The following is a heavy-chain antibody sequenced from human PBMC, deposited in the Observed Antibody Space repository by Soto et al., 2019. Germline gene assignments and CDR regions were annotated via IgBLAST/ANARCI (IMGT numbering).Heavy chain of an antibody. Sequence: QVQLRESGPGLVKPSETLSLTCTVSGGSISSYYWSWIRQPPGKGLEWIGYIYYSGSTNYNPSLKSRVTISVDTSKNQFSLKLSSVTAADTAVYYCAREVGVPAAIPHENWFDPWGQGTLVTVSS. CDR3: AREVGVPAAIPHENWFDP. CDR1: GGSISSYY. V-gene: IGHV4-59*01. CDR2: IYYSGST. J-gene: IGHJ5*02. D-gene: IGHD2-2*01.